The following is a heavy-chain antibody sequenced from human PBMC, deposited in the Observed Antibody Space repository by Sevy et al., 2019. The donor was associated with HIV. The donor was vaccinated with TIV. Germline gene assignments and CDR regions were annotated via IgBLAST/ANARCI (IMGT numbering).Heavy chain of an antibody. CDR1: GFTVSSNY. J-gene: IGHJ3*02. CDR2: IYSGGST. V-gene: IGHV3-66*01. Sequence: GGSLRLSCAASGFTVSSNYMSWVRQAPGKGLEWVSVIYSGGSTYYADSVKGRFTISRDNSKNTLYLQMSSLRAEDTAVYYCARDQDYYDSSGYYPSDAFDIWGQGTMVTVSS. D-gene: IGHD3-22*01. CDR3: ARDQDYYDSSGYYPSDAFDI.